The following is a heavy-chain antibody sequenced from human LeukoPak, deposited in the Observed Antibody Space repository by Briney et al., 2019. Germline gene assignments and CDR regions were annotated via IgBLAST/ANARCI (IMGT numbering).Heavy chain of an antibody. CDR2: MYTSGST. CDR1: GGSISSYY. CDR3: ARGTIAADDFYYMDV. J-gene: IGHJ6*03. V-gene: IGHV4-4*07. Sequence: PSETLSLTCTVSGGSISSYYWSWIRQPAGKGLEWIGRMYTSGSTNYNPSLKSRVIISLDTSKNQFSLRLSSVTAADTAVYYCARGTIAADDFYYMDVWGKGTTVTISS. D-gene: IGHD6-13*01.